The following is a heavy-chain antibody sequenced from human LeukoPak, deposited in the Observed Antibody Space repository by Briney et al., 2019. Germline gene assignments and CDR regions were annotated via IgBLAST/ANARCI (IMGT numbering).Heavy chain of an antibody. Sequence: SQTLSLTCTVSGGSIGSGGYYWSWIRQHPGKGLEWIGYIYYSGSTYYNPSLKSRVTISVDTSKNQFSLKLISVTAADTAVYYCATQDRYGSINWFDPWGQGTLVTVSS. J-gene: IGHJ5*02. V-gene: IGHV4-31*03. CDR3: ATQDRYGSINWFDP. D-gene: IGHD6-13*01. CDR2: IYYSGST. CDR1: GGSIGSGGYY.